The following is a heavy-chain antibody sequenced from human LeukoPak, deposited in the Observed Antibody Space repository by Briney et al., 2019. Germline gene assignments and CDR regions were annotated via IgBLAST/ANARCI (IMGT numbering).Heavy chain of an antibody. V-gene: IGHV4-59*08. CDR3: ARARGQSGVDY. CDR2: IYYSGST. Sequence: PSETLSLTCTVSGGSISSYYWSWIRQPPGKGLEWIGYIYYSGSTNYNPFLKSRVTISVDTSKNQFSLKLSSVTAADTAVYYCARARGQSGVDYWGQGTLVTVSS. J-gene: IGHJ4*02. CDR1: GGSISSYY. D-gene: IGHD3-10*01.